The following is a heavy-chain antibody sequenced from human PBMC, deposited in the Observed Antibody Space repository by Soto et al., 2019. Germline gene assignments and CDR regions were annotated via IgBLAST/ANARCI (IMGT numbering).Heavy chain of an antibody. CDR3: ARDYGYYDSSGILGY. Sequence: GGSLRLSCAASGFTFSSYGMHWVRQAPGKGLEWVAVIWYDGSNKYYADSVKGRFTISRDNSKNTLYLQMNSLRAEDTAVYYCARDYGYYDSSGILGYWGQGTLVTVSS. J-gene: IGHJ4*02. CDR2: IWYDGSNK. D-gene: IGHD3-22*01. V-gene: IGHV3-33*01. CDR1: GFTFSSYG.